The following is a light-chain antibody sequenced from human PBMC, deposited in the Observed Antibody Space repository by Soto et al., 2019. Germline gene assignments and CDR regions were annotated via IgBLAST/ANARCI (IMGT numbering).Light chain of an antibody. V-gene: IGKV3-11*01. J-gene: IGKJ1*01. CDR2: DAS. CDR3: QQRSNWPRT. Sequence: EIVLTQSPATLSLSPGERATLSCRASQSVTKYLACYQQKPGQAPRLLIYDASNKATGIPARFSGSGSGTDFTLTISSLEPEDFVVYYCQQRSNWPRTFGQGTKVEIK. CDR1: QSVTKY.